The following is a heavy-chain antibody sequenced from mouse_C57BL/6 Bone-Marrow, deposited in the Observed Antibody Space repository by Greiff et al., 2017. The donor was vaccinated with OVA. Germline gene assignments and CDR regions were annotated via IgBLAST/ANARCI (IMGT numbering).Heavy chain of an antibody. CDR2: IDPEDGDT. CDR1: GFNIKDYY. D-gene: IGHD2-4*01. J-gene: IGHJ1*03. V-gene: IGHV14-1*01. CDR3: TTNYDYDVGYFDV. Sequence: EVKLMESGAELVRPGASVKLSCTASGFNIKDYYMHWVKQRPEQGLEWIGRIDPEDGDTEYAPKFPGKATMPADTSSNTAYLQLSSLTSEDTAVYYCTTNYDYDVGYFDVWGTGTTVTVSS.